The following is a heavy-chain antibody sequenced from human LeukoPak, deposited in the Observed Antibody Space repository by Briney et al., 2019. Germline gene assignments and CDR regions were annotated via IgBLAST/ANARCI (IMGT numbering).Heavy chain of an antibody. J-gene: IGHJ4*02. D-gene: IGHD6-13*01. CDR1: GGSISSSSYY. Sequence: SETLSLTCTVSGGSISSSSYYWGWIRQPPGKGLEWIGSIYYSGSTYYNPSLKSRVTISVDTSKNQFSLKLSSVTAADTAVYYCARYPFYRSSWHSVYWGQGTLVTVSS. CDR2: IYYSGST. V-gene: IGHV4-39*01. CDR3: ARYPFYRSSWHSVY.